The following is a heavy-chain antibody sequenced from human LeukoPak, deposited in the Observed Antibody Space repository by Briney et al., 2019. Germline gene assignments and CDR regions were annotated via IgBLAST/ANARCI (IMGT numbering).Heavy chain of an antibody. CDR3: AREGGENKIFDY. J-gene: IGHJ4*02. D-gene: IGHD1/OR15-1a*01. Sequence: SETLSLTCTVSGYSISSGYYWGWIRQPPGKGLEWIGSIYHSGSTYYNPSLKSRVTISVDTSKNQFSLKLSSVTAADTAVYYCAREGGENKIFDYWGQGTLVTVSS. V-gene: IGHV4-38-2*02. CDR1: GYSISSGYY. CDR2: IYHSGST.